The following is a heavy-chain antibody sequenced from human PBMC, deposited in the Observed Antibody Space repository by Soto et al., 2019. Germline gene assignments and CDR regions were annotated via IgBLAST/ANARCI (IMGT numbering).Heavy chain of an antibody. CDR3: AAVMGSDYDYVWGSLTFDD. D-gene: IGHD3-16*01. Sequence: EVELLESGGGLSPPGGSLRLSCAASGFIFRSTAMAWVRQAPGKGREWVSHISGSGVSTYFSDSVKGRFTISRDNSNNTLYLQMNSLRAEDTAVYFCAAVMGSDYDYVWGSLTFDDWGQGTLVTVSS. J-gene: IGHJ4*02. CDR2: ISGSGVST. CDR1: GFIFRSTA. V-gene: IGHV3-23*01.